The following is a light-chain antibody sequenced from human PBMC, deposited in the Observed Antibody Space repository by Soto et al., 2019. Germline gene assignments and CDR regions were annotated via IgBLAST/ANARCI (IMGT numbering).Light chain of an antibody. Sequence: DIVMTQSADSLAVSLGERATINCKSSQSVFSNSNNKKYLAWYQQKPGQPPKLLIHWASIRESGVPDRFSGSGSGTDFTLTINSLQAEDVAVYYCQQYYSTPWTLGQGTKVDSK. CDR1: QSVFSNSNNKKY. J-gene: IGKJ1*01. CDR3: QQYYSTPWT. CDR2: WAS. V-gene: IGKV4-1*01.